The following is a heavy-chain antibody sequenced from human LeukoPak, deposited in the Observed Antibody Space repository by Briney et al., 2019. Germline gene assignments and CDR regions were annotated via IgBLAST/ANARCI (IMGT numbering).Heavy chain of an antibody. J-gene: IGHJ6*03. D-gene: IGHD6-13*01. Sequence: SETLSLTCSVSGGSLSNYYWNWIRQPPGKGLEWIGQIYYSGGTKYNPSLQSRVTISVDTSKTQFSLKLSSVTAADTAVYYCARGAYTSSSWYDGYYYMDVWGKGTTVTVSS. CDR1: GGSLSNYY. CDR3: ARGAYTSSSWYDGYYYMDV. CDR2: IYYSGGT. V-gene: IGHV4-59*01.